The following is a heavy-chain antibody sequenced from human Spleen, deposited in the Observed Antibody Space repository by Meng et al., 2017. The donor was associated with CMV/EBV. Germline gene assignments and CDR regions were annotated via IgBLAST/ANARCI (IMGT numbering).Heavy chain of an antibody. Sequence: ASGFTFSSYGMHWVRQAPGKGLEWVAFMRNDGSNAYYADSVKGRFTISRDNSKNMLYLQMNSLRAEDMAVYYCAKDRGPPNWFDPWGQGTLVTVSS. D-gene: IGHD5-12*01. CDR2: MRNDGSNA. CDR1: GFTFSSYG. V-gene: IGHV3-30*02. J-gene: IGHJ5*02. CDR3: AKDRGPPNWFDP.